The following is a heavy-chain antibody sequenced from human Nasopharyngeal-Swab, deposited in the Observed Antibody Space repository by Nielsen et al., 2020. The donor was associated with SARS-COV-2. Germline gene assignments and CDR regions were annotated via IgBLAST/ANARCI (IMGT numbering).Heavy chain of an antibody. CDR2: ISASGGST. D-gene: IGHD3-16*02. Sequence: WIRQPPGKGLVWVSAISASGGSTYYADSVKGRFTISRDYSKTTLYLQMNRLRAEDTAVYYCAKALTPYVWGSYRYMDYWGQGTLVTVSS. V-gene: IGHV3-23*01. CDR3: AKALTPYVWGSYRYMDY. J-gene: IGHJ4*02.